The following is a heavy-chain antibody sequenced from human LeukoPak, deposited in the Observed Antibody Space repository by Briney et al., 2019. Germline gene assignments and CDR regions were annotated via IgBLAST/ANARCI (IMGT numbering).Heavy chain of an antibody. CDR3: ARLAGGSYSDY. D-gene: IGHD1-26*01. Sequence: GGSLRLSCAASGFTFSSYAMHWARQAPGKGLESVSSISYNGGSTFYANSVKGRFTVSRDNSKNTVYLQMGSLRAEDMAVYYCARLAGGSYSDYWGQGTLVTVSS. CDR1: GFTFSSYA. CDR2: ISYNGGST. J-gene: IGHJ4*02. V-gene: IGHV3-64*01.